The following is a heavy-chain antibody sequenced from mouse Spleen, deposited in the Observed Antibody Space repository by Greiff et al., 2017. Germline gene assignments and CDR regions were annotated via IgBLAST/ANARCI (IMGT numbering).Heavy chain of an antibody. J-gene: IGHJ4*01. CDR2: INSNGGST. CDR3: ARDTGYDYAMDY. D-gene: IGHD2-14*01. V-gene: IGHV5-6-3*01. Sequence: EVKLVESGGGLVQPGGSLKLSCAASGFTFSSYGMSWVRQTPDKRLELVATINSNGGSTYYPDSVKGRFTISRDNAKNTLYLQMSSLKSEDTAMYYCARDTGYDYAMDYWGQGTSVTVSS. CDR1: GFTFSSYG.